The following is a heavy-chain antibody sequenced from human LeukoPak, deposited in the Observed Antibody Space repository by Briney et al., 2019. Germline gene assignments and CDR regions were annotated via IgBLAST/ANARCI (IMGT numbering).Heavy chain of an antibody. D-gene: IGHD3-10*01. CDR1: GFTFSNSG. CDR3: ARDSGGSGSYSRYNWFDP. J-gene: IGHJ5*02. V-gene: IGHV3-64*01. Sequence: GGSLRLSCAASGFTFSNSGMSWVRQAPGKGLEYVSAISSNGGSTYYANSVKGRFTISRDNSKNTLYLQMGSLRAEDMAVYYCARDSGGSGSYSRYNWFDPWGQGTLVTVSS. CDR2: ISSNGGST.